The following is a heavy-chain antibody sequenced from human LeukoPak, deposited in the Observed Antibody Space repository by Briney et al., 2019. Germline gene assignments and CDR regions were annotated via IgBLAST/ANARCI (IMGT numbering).Heavy chain of an antibody. CDR1: GFTVSSNY. CDR3: ASDDSTDYYPAAY. CDR2: ISSSSHYI. J-gene: IGHJ4*02. V-gene: IGHV3-21*01. Sequence: GGSLRLSCAAPGFTVSSNYMSWVRQAPGEGLEWVSFISSSSHYIYYADSVKGRFTISRDNAKNSLYLQMSSLRAEDTAVYYCASDDSTDYYPAAYWGQGTLVTVSS. D-gene: IGHD3-22*01.